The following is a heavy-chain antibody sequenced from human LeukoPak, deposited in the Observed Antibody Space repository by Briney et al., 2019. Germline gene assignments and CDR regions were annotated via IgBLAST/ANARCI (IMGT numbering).Heavy chain of an antibody. Sequence: GGSLRLTCAAAGLTFSSYDMYCGRQAPGKGLEWVAYISSSGETIYYAASVKGRFTISRDNANKSLYLRMNSLRVDDTAIYYCIPPAAGLRRTISTEYFHHWGQGALVSVSS. CDR1: GLTFSSYD. D-gene: IGHD2-2*01. J-gene: IGHJ1*01. V-gene: IGHV3-48*03. CDR3: IPPAAGLRRTISTEYFHH. CDR2: ISSSGETI.